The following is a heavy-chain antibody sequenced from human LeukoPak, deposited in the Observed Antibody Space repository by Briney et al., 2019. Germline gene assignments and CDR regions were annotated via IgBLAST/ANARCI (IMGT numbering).Heavy chain of an antibody. CDR3: AKRGVVIRGILVIGYHQEAYHYDF. J-gene: IGHJ4*02. Sequence: GGSLRLSCVVSGISLSNYGMTWVRQAPGKGLEWVSYISERGGGTTYADSVKGRFTISRDTSLNTLYPQMNNLRAEDTAVYFCAKRGVVIRGILVIGYHQEAYHYDFWGQGVMVTVSS. CDR2: ISERGGGT. V-gene: IGHV3-23*01. CDR1: GISLSNYG. D-gene: IGHD3-10*01.